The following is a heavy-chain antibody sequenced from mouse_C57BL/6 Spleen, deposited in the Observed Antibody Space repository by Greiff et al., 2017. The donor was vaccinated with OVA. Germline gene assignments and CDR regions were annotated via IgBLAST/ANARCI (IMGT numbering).Heavy chain of an antibody. Sequence: EVKLVESGGGLVQPKGSLKLSCAASGFSFNTYAMNWVRQAPGKGLEWVARIRSKSNNYATYYADSVKDRFTISRDDSESMLYLQMNNLKTEDTAMYYCVSYDYDFAMDYWGQGTSVTVSS. D-gene: IGHD2-4*01. CDR1: GFSFNTYA. J-gene: IGHJ4*01. V-gene: IGHV10-1*01. CDR2: IRSKSNNYAT. CDR3: VSYDYDFAMDY.